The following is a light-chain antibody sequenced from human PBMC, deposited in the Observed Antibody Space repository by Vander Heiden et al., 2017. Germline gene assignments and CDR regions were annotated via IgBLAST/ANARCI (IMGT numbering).Light chain of an antibody. Sequence: HSALTPPPSLSWSPGQSVAISCTGTSSDIGSHNRVSWYQQSPGKAPKLMIWEVNNRPSGVHNRFSGSKSGNTASLTISGLQAEDEADYYCSSYRSSNSWMFGGGTRLTVL. CDR2: EVN. J-gene: IGLJ3*02. V-gene: IGLV2-18*02. CDR3: SSYRSSNSWM. CDR1: SSDIGSHNR.